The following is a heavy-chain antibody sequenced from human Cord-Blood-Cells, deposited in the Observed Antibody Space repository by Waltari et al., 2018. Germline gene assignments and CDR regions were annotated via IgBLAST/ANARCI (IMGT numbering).Heavy chain of an antibody. Sequence: QVQLVQSGAEVKKPGASVKVSCKASGYTFTSYAMHWVRQAPGQRLEWMGWINAGKGNTKYSQKFQGRVTITRDTSASTAYMELSSLRSEDTAVYYCAREKAVVVVAAGGCDYWGQGTLVTVSS. J-gene: IGHJ4*02. CDR3: AREKAVVVVAAGGCDY. CDR1: GYTFTSYA. D-gene: IGHD2-15*01. CDR2: INAGKGNT. V-gene: IGHV1-3*01.